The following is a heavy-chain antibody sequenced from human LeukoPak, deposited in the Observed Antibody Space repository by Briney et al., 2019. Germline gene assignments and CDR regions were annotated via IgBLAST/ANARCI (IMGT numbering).Heavy chain of an antibody. CDR1: GYSFTSYW. CDR2: TYPGDSDT. D-gene: IGHD3-22*01. Sequence: GESLKISCKGSGYSFTSYWIGWVRPMPGKGREWMGITYPGDSDTRYSPSFQGQVTISADKSISTPYLQWSSLKASDTAMYYCARQVTGSGYDAFDIWGQGTMVTVSS. J-gene: IGHJ3*02. CDR3: ARQVTGSGYDAFDI. V-gene: IGHV5-51*01.